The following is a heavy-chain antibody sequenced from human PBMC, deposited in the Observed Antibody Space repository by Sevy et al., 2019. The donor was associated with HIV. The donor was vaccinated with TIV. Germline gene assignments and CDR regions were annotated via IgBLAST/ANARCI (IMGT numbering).Heavy chain of an antibody. CDR3: AKAPRGYSYASFFDY. CDR1: GFTFTSYG. CDR2: ISYDGSNK. D-gene: IGHD5-18*01. V-gene: IGHV3-30*18. J-gene: IGHJ4*02. Sequence: GGSLRLSCAASGFTFTSYGMHWVRQAPCKGLEWVAVISYDGSNKYYADSVKGRFTISRDKSKNTLYLQMNSLRAEDTAVYYCAKAPRGYSYASFFDYWGQGTLVTASS.